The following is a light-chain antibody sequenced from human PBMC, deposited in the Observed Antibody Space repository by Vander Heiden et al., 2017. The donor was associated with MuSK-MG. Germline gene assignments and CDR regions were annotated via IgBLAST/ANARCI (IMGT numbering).Light chain of an antibody. CDR3: QQSYSTPRT. Sequence: DSQMTQSPSSLSASVGDRVTITCRASQSISTYLNWYQQNPGKAPKLLIYGASNLQTGVPSRFSGSGSGTDFTLTISSLQPENFATYYCQQSYSTPRTFGQGTKLEIK. V-gene: IGKV1-39*01. CDR1: QSISTY. CDR2: GAS. J-gene: IGKJ2*01.